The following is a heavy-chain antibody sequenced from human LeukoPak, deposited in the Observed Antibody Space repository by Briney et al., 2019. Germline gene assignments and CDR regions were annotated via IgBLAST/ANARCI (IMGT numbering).Heavy chain of an antibody. D-gene: IGHD3-9*01. J-gene: IGHJ4*02. V-gene: IGHV3-23*01. Sequence: GGSLRPSCAVSGFTFSGYTMSWVRQTPGKGLEWVSAISGSGGSTYYADSVKGRFTISRDNSKNTLYLQMNSLRAEDTAVYYCTLVTAKTYYFDYWGQGTLVTVSS. CDR3: TLVTAKTYYFDY. CDR1: GFTFSGYT. CDR2: ISGSGGST.